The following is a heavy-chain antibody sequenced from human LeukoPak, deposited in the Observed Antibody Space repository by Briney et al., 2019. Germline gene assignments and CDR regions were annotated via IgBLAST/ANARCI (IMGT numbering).Heavy chain of an antibody. V-gene: IGHV4-39*01. CDR2: IYYSGTT. CDR3: ASRLLWFGELLRNRHKANDAFDI. CDR1: GGSISSSPYY. J-gene: IGHJ3*02. D-gene: IGHD3-10*01. Sequence: SETLSLTCTVSGGSISSSPYYWGWIRQPPGKGLEWIGSIYYSGTTHYNPSLESRVTISVDTSKNQFSLKLSSVTAADTAVYYCASRLLWFGELLRNRHKANDAFDIWGQGTMVTVSS.